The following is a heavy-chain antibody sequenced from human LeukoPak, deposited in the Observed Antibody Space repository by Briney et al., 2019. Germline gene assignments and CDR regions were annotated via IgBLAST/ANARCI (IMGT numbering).Heavy chain of an antibody. V-gene: IGHV4-34*01. J-gene: IGHJ3*02. CDR3: ARVVSMLVRAFDI. D-gene: IGHD6-13*01. Sequence: PSETLSLTCAVYGGSFSGYYWSWIRQPPGKGLEWIGEINHSGSTNYNPSLKSRVTISVDKSKNQFSLKLSSVTAADTAVYYCARVVSMLVRAFDIWGQGTTVTVSS. CDR2: INHSGST. CDR1: GGSFSGYY.